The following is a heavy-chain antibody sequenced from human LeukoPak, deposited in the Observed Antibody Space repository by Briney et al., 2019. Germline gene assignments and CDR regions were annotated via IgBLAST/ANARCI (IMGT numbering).Heavy chain of an antibody. V-gene: IGHV3-21*01. D-gene: IGHD5-12*01. J-gene: IGHJ4*02. CDR2: ISSSSSYI. CDR3: ARAGSGYEDGFDY. Sequence: GGSLRLSCAASGFTFSGYTINWVRQAPGKGLEWVSSISSSSSYIYYADSVKGRFTISRHNAKNSLYLQMNSLRAEDTAVYYCARAGSGYEDGFDYWGQGTLVTVSS. CDR1: GFTFSGYT.